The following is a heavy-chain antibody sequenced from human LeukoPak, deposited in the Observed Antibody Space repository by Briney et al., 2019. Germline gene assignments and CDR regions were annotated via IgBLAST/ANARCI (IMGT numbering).Heavy chain of an antibody. J-gene: IGHJ4*02. Sequence: GGSLRLSCAASGFTFSSYAMSWVRQAPGKGLEWVSAISGSGGSTYYADSVKGRFTISRDNSKNTLYLQMNSLGAEDTAVYYCAKDLGVVVPAAIGYWGQGTLVTVSS. CDR3: AKDLGVVVPAAIGY. CDR1: GFTFSSYA. CDR2: ISGSGGST. V-gene: IGHV3-23*01. D-gene: IGHD2-2*01.